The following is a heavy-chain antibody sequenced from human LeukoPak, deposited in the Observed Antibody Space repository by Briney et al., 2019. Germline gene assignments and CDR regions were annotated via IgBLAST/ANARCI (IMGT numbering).Heavy chain of an antibody. J-gene: IGHJ5*02. CDR3: ARDHYYDGRGRFDP. CDR1: GGSVTSGTYH. Sequence: SETLSLTCSVSGGSVTSGTYHWGWIRQPPGKGLEWIGSVYFDGSTHYNPSLQSRLTMSVDTSKNQFSLRLSSVTAADTALYYCARDHYYDGRGRFDPWGQGTLVTVSS. D-gene: IGHD3-16*01. CDR2: VYFDGST. V-gene: IGHV4-39*07.